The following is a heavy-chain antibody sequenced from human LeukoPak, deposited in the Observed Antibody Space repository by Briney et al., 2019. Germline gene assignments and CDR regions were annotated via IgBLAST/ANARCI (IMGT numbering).Heavy chain of an antibody. CDR3: AKTVAGEN. CDR1: GFTFSTYA. CDR2: IGYDGEKT. V-gene: IGHV3-23*01. J-gene: IGHJ4*02. Sequence: GGSLRLSCTASGFTFSTYAMNWVRQAPGKGLDWVSTIGYDGEKTYYTDSVKGRFTISRDNSKNTLYLQMNSLRAEDTAMYYCAKTVAGENWGQGTLVTVS. D-gene: IGHD6-19*01.